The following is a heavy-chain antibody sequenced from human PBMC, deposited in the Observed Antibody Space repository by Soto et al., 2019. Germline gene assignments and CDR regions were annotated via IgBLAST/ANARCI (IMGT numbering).Heavy chain of an antibody. CDR2: IYWDDDK. V-gene: IGHV2-5*02. CDR1: GFSLTTSGVG. D-gene: IGHD3-3*01. Sequence: QITLNESGPTVVRPTETLTLTCRFSGFSLTTSGVGVGWIRQSPGKAPEWLALIYWDDDKRYSASLKSRLTITKDTSKNQVVLALSDLDPTDTATYYCADRVLRTVFGLVTTTAIYFDFWCQGTPVAVSS. J-gene: IGHJ4*02. CDR3: ADRVLRTVFGLVTTTAIYFDF.